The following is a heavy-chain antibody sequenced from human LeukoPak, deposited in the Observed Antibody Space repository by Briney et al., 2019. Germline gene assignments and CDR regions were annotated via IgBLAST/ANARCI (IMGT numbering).Heavy chain of an antibody. CDR3: ARAGRGVLDY. CDR2: INHSGST. CDR1: GGSFSGYY. J-gene: IGHJ4*02. Sequence: SETLSLTCAVYGGSFSGYYWSWIRQPPGKGLEWIGEINHSGSTNYNPSLKSRVTISVDTSKNQFPLKLSSVTAADTAVYYCARAGRGVLDYWGQGTLVTVSS. D-gene: IGHD3-10*01. V-gene: IGHV4-34*01.